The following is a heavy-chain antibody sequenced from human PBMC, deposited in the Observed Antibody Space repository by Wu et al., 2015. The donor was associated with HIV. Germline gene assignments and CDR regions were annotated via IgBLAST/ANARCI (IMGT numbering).Heavy chain of an antibody. D-gene: IGHD2/OR15-2a*01. Sequence: QVQLVQSGAEVKKSGASVSVSCRTSGYRFTDYYLHWVRQAPGQGLEWMGWINPKSGDTNFAQRFQGRVTMTKDTSINTVYMQLGSLKSDDTAIYYCARPYHLLSSLGAFDNWGQGTMVSVSS. CDR2: INPKSGDT. V-gene: IGHV1-2*02. CDR1: GYRFTDYY. J-gene: IGHJ3*02. CDR3: ARPYHLLSSLGAFDN.